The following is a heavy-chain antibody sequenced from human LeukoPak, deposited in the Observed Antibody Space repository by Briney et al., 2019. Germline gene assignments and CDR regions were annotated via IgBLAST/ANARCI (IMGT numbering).Heavy chain of an antibody. CDR1: GYTFTSYG. V-gene: IGHV1-18*01. D-gene: IGHD3-10*01. J-gene: IGHJ4*02. CDR3: ARGARGVMNY. Sequence: ASVKVSCKASGYTFTSYGISWVRQAPGQGLEWMGWISAYNGNTNYAQKLQGRATMPTDTSPSTAYMELRSLRSDDTAVYSCARGARGVMNYWGQGTLVTVSS. CDR2: ISAYNGNT.